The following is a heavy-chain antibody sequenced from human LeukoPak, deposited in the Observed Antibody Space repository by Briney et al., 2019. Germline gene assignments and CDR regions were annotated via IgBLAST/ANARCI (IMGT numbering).Heavy chain of an antibody. CDR3: AKAYGGYESHYYYYGMDV. D-gene: IGHD5-12*01. Sequence: GGSLRLSCAASGFTFSSYAMSWVRQAPGKGLEWVSAISGSGGSTYYADSVKGRFTISRDNSKNTLYLQMNSLRAEDTAVYYCAKAYGGYESHYYYYGMDVWGQGTTVTVSS. CDR2: ISGSGGST. CDR1: GFTFSSYA. J-gene: IGHJ6*02. V-gene: IGHV3-23*01.